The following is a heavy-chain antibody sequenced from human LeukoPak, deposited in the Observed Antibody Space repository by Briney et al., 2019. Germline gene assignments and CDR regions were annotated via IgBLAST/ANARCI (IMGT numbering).Heavy chain of an antibody. V-gene: IGHV1-69*01. Sequence: EASMKVSCKASGGTFSSYAISWVRQAPGQGLEWMGGIIPIFGTANYAQKFQGRVTITADESTSTAYMELSSLRSEDTAVYYCAVLAAAGKSVDWGQGTLVTVSS. CDR1: GGTFSSYA. CDR3: AVLAAAGKSVD. CDR2: IIPIFGTA. D-gene: IGHD6-13*01. J-gene: IGHJ4*02.